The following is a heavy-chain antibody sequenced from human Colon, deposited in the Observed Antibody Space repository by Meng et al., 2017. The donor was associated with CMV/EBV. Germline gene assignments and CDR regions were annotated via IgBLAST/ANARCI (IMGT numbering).Heavy chain of an antibody. V-gene: IGHV3-21*01. Sequence: GGSLRLSCAASGFTFSTSSMNWVRQAPGKGLEWVSSISSTSTYTYYADSVKGRFTISRDNSKNTLYLQMNSLRAEDTAVYYCAKGGYSSSPSGDYWGQGTLVTVSS. CDR1: GFTFSTSS. J-gene: IGHJ4*02. CDR3: AKGGYSSSPSGDY. D-gene: IGHD6-6*01. CDR2: ISSTSTYT.